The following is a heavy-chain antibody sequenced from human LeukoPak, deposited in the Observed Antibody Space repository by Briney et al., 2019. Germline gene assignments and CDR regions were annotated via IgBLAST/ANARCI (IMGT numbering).Heavy chain of an antibody. J-gene: IGHJ5*02. Sequence: GGSLRLSCVASEFSFSSNWMSWVRQAPGKGLEWVAVIKQDGSEKYYVDPLKGRFTIFRDNAKNSLYLQMDSLRVEDTAVYYCASTANNWFDPWGQGTLVTVSS. CDR3: ASTANNWFDP. V-gene: IGHV3-7*05. CDR1: EFSFSSNW. D-gene: IGHD5-18*01. CDR2: IKQDGSEK.